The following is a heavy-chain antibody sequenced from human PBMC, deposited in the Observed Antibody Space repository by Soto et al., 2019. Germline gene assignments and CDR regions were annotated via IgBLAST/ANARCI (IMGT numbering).Heavy chain of an antibody. CDR1: GFTFSSYG. D-gene: IGHD4-17*01. CDR2: ISYDGSNK. V-gene: IGHV3-30*18. J-gene: IGHJ4*02. Sequence: PGGSLRLSCAASGFTFSSYGMHWVRQAPGKGLEWVAVISYDGSNKYYADSVKGRFTISRDNSKNTLYLQMNSLRAEDTAVYYCANSMTTVTSNDYWGQGTLVTVSS. CDR3: ANSMTTVTSNDY.